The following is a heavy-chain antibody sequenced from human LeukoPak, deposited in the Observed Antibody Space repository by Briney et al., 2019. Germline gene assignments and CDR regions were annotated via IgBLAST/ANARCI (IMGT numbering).Heavy chain of an antibody. Sequence: PSETLSLTCGVSGGSISTYYWSWIRQPAGKGLEWIGRIHTSGSSNYNPSLRSRVTMSLDTSKSQFSLKLTSVTAADTAVYYCARGPAPTDYWGQGALVTVSS. CDR3: ARGPAPTDY. V-gene: IGHV4-4*07. CDR1: GGSISTYY. J-gene: IGHJ4*02. CDR2: IHTSGSS.